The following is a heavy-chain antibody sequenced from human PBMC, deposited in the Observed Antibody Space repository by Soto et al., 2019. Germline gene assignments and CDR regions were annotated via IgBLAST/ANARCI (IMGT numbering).Heavy chain of an antibody. Sequence: PSETLSLTCTVSGGSIDSYYWSWIRQPPGKGLEWIGYIYYSGSTNYNPSLKSRVTISVDTSKNQFSLKLSSVTAADTAVYYCARTPLLWGQGTLVTVS. CDR3: ARTPLL. J-gene: IGHJ4*02. V-gene: IGHV4-59*12. CDR1: GGSIDSYY. CDR2: IYYSGST. D-gene: IGHD1-26*01.